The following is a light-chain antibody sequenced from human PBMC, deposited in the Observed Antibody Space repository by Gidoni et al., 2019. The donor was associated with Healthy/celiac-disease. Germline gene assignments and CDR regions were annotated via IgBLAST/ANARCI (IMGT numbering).Light chain of an antibody. V-gene: IGKV4-1*01. CDR1: QSVLYSSNNKNY. CDR3: QQYYSTPRT. CDR2: WAS. Sequence: DIVMTQSPDSLAVSLGERATNNCKYSQSVLYSSNNKNYLAWYQQKPGQPPKLLIYWASTRESGVPDRFSGSWSGTDFTLTISSLQAEDVAVYYCQQYYSTPRTFGQGTKVEIK. J-gene: IGKJ1*01.